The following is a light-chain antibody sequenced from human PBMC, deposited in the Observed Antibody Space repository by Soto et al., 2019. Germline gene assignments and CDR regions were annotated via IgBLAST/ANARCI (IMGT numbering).Light chain of an antibody. CDR1: QSVSSTY. V-gene: IGKV3-20*01. Sequence: EIVLTQSPGTLSLSPGERATLSCRASQSVSSTYVAWYQQKPGQSPRLLIYGASSSATGISDRFSGSGSGTDFTLTINRLEPEDCAIYYCQQYRTSPLTFGHGKRLDI. J-gene: IGKJ5*01. CDR3: QQYRTSPLT. CDR2: GAS.